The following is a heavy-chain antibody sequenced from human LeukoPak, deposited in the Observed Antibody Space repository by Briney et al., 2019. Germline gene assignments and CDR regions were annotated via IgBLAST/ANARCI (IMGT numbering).Heavy chain of an antibody. Sequence: GGSLRLSCAASGFTFSSYAMSWVRQAPGKGLEWVSAISGSGGSTYYADSVKGRFTISRDNSKNTLYLQMNSLRAEDTAVYYCAKGALAVAGITGVVGYWGQGTLVTVSS. CDR1: GFTFSSYA. V-gene: IGHV3-23*01. J-gene: IGHJ4*02. D-gene: IGHD6-19*01. CDR3: AKGALAVAGITGVVGY. CDR2: ISGSGGST.